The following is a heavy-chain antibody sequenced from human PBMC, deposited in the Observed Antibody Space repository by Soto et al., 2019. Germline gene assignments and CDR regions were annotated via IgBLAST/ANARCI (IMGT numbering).Heavy chain of an antibody. J-gene: IGHJ4*02. D-gene: IGHD3-22*01. CDR2: LSGSGSST. CDR1: GFTFSSYA. V-gene: IGHV3-23*01. CDR3: ATSYDSSGYDY. Sequence: EVQLLESGGGLVQPGGSLRLSCAASGFTFSSYAMSWVRKAPGKGLEWVSALSGSGSSTYYSDTVKGRFTISRDNSRNTLYLQMNSLRAEDTAVYYCATSYDSSGYDYWGQGTLVTVSS.